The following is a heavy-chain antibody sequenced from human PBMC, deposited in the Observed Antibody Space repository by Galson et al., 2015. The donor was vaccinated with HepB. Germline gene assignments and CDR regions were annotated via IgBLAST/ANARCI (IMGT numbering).Heavy chain of an antibody. CDR1: GGTFSSYA. CDR2: IIPILGIA. D-gene: IGHD2-2*01. CDR3: ASSSSSLDSWAFDI. J-gene: IGHJ3*02. Sequence: SVKVSCKASGGTFSSYAISWVRQAPGQGLEWMGRIIPILGIANYAQKFQGRVTITADKSTSTAYMELSSLRSEDTAVYYCASSSSSLDSWAFDIWGQGTMVTVSS. V-gene: IGHV1-69*04.